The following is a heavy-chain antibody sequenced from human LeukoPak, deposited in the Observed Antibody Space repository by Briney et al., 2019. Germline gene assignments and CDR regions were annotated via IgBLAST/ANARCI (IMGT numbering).Heavy chain of an antibody. CDR1: GGSISSSSYY. Sequence: PSETLSLTCPVSGGSISSSSYYWGWIRQPPGKGLEWMGSIYYSGSTYYNPSLKSRVTISVDTSKNHFPVNLSSVTAADPAVFYCARLNFRFYFDYWSQGTLVTVPS. V-gene: IGHV4-39*01. CDR3: ARLNFRFYFDY. CDR2: IYYSGST. D-gene: IGHD1-20*01. J-gene: IGHJ4*02.